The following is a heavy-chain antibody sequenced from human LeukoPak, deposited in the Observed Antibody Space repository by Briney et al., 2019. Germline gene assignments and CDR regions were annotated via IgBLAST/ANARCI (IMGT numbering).Heavy chain of an antibody. CDR3: ALDRGYSSGTRA. J-gene: IGHJ5*02. CDR2: ISSSSSYI. V-gene: IGHV3-21*01. CDR1: GFTFGSYS. D-gene: IGHD5-18*01. Sequence: GSLRLSCAASGFTFGSYSMNWVRQAAGKGLEWVSSISSSSSYIYYADSVKGRFTISRDNAKNSLYLQMNSLRAEDTAVYYCALDRGYSSGTRAWGQGTLVTVSS.